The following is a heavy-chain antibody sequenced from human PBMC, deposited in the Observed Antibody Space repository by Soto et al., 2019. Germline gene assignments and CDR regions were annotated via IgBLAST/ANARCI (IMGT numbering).Heavy chain of an antibody. Sequence: QVQLQESGPGLVKPSQTLSLTCTVSGGSISSGGYYWSWIRQHPGKGLEWIGYIYYSGSTYYNPSLKSRFTISVDTSKNQCSLKLSSVTAADTAVYYCARERYSSGWYFNWFDPWGQGTLVTVSS. J-gene: IGHJ5*02. CDR1: GGSISSGGYY. CDR2: IYYSGST. D-gene: IGHD6-19*01. CDR3: ARERYSSGWYFNWFDP. V-gene: IGHV4-31*03.